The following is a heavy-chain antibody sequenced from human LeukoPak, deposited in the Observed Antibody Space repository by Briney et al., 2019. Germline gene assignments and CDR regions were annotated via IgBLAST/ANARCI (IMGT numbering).Heavy chain of an antibody. CDR2: ISAYNGNT. D-gene: IGHD6-13*01. CDR1: GYTFTSYG. CDR3: ARDDEIGLRGIAAAAPFDY. V-gene: IGHV1-18*01. J-gene: IGHJ4*02. Sequence: ASVKVSCKASGYTFTSYGISWVRQAPGQGLEWMGWISAYNGNTNYAQKLQGRVTMTTDTSTSTAYMELRSLRSDDTAVYYCARDDEIGLRGIAAAAPFDYWGQGTLVTVSS.